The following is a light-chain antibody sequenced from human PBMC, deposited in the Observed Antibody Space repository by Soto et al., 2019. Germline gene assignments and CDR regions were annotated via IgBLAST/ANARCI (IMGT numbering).Light chain of an antibody. J-gene: IGKJ5*01. CDR3: QQRFNWPLT. CDR2: GAS. CDR1: QSVSSSY. V-gene: IGKV3D-20*02. Sequence: EVVMRQSPATLSVSPGEGATLSCRASQSVSSSYLAWYQQKPGQAPRLLIYGASNRATGIPARFSGSGSGTDFTLTISSLEPEDFAVYYCQQRFNWPLTFGPGTRLEIK.